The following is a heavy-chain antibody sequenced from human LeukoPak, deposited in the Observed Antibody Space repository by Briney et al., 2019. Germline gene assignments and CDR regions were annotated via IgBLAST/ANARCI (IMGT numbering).Heavy chain of an antibody. J-gene: IGHJ4*02. CDR1: GFTFSSYG. D-gene: IGHD3-10*01. CDR2: IKEDGSET. V-gene: IGHV3-7*03. Sequence: GSLRLSCAASGFTFSSYGMHWVRQAPGKGLEWVANIKEDGSETYYVDSVKGRFTISRDNDKNTLYLQMNSLRAEDTAVYYCEAYGSVWGQGTLVIVSS. CDR3: EAYGSV.